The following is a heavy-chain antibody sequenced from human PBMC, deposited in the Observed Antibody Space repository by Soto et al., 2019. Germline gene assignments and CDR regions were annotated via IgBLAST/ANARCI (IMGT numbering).Heavy chain of an antibody. D-gene: IGHD6-19*01. CDR2: ISAYNGNT. J-gene: IGHJ5*02. Sequence: ASVKLSCKASGYTFTSYGISWVRQAPGQGLEWMGWISAYNGNTNYAQKLQGRVTMSTDTSTSTAYMELRSLRSDETAVYYCARDVHSSGRAPLSPGPIWIDPWGQGTLVTVSS. V-gene: IGHV1-18*04. CDR3: ARDVHSSGRAPLSPGPIWIDP. CDR1: GYTFTSYG.